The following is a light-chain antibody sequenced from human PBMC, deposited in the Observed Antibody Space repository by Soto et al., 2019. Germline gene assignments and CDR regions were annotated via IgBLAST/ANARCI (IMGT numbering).Light chain of an antibody. CDR3: QQYNGYRLA. Sequence: DIQMTQSPSSLSAPVGDRVTFTCRASQSISNWLAWYQQKPGKAPKLLIYKASTLESGVPSRFSGSGSGTEFTLTISSLQADDFAIYYCQQYNGYRLAFGGGTKV. V-gene: IGKV1-5*03. CDR1: QSISNW. CDR2: KAS. J-gene: IGKJ4*01.